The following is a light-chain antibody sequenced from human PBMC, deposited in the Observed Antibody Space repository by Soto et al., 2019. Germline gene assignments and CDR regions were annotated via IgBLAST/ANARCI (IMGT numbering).Light chain of an antibody. J-gene: IGKJ2*01. V-gene: IGKV1-5*03. CDR1: QSISSW. CDR2: KAS. CDR3: QYYNSYSRKYT. Sequence: DIQMTQSPSTLSASVGDKVTITCRASQSISSWLAWYQQKPGKAPKLLIYKASSLESGVPSRFSGSGSGTEFTLTNNSLQPDDFATYYCQYYNSYSRKYTFGQGTKLEIK.